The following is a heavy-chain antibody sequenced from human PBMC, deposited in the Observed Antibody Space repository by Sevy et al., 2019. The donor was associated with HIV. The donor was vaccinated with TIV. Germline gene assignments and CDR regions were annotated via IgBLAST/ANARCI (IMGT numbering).Heavy chain of an antibody. V-gene: IGHV4-59*01. CDR3: ASEGPPYYDRSGYYRFDY. Sequence: SETLSLTCSVSGGSISSYYWSWIRQPPGKGLEWIGSFYYSGKNIYSPSLKSRVTISVDTSKNQFSLKLRSVTAADTAVYYCASEGPPYYDRSGYYRFDYWGQGTLVTVSS. D-gene: IGHD3-22*01. CDR2: FYYSGKN. J-gene: IGHJ4*02. CDR1: GGSISSYY.